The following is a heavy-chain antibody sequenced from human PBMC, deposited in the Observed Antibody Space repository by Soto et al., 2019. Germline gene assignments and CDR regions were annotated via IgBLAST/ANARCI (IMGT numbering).Heavy chain of an antibody. CDR3: ARGVEWWYFDY. J-gene: IGHJ4*02. D-gene: IGHD3-3*01. CDR1: GFTFNPHP. V-gene: IGHV3-30-3*01. CDR2: ISYDGTNK. Sequence: SLRLSCAASGFTFNPHPLYWVRQAPGKGLEWVAFISYDGTNKFYADSVKGRFTISRDTSKSTLYLQMYSLRDGDTAVYYCARGVEWWYFDYWGRGTLVTVSP.